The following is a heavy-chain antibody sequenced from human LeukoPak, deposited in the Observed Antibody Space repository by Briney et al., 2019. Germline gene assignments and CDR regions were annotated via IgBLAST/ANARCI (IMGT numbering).Heavy chain of an antibody. Sequence: ASVKVSCKASGYTFTGDYMHWVRQAPGQGLEWMGWIDPNSGGTNYAQKFQGRVTMTRDTSISTAYMELSRLRSDDTAVYYCAVLGATIFLTDYWGQGTLVTVSS. CDR2: IDPNSGGT. V-gene: IGHV1-2*02. CDR3: AVLGATIFLTDY. D-gene: IGHD1-26*01. CDR1: GYTFTGDY. J-gene: IGHJ4*02.